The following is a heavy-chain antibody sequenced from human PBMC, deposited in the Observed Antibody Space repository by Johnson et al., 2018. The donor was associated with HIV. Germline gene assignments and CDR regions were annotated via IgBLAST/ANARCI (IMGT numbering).Heavy chain of an antibody. Sequence: QVQLVESGGGLVKPGGSLRVSCAVSGITFSNAWMSWVRQAPDKGLEWVAFIRYDGSKTYYEDSVKGRFTISRDNSKNTLYLQMNNLRVEDMAMYYCARSVHDYSDYLWGRDAFDIWGQGTMVTVSS. CDR2: IRYDGSKT. CDR3: ARSVHDYSDYLWGRDAFDI. V-gene: IGHV3-30*02. J-gene: IGHJ3*02. CDR1: GITFSNAW. D-gene: IGHD4-11*01.